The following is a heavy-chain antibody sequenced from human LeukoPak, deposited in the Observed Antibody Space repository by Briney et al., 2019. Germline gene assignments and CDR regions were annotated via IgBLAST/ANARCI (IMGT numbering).Heavy chain of an antibody. D-gene: IGHD3-10*01. CDR1: GFTFGNYP. CDR3: AKDRGYTTGRDFDF. CDR2: VSANGVST. Sequence: GGSLRLSCAASGFTFGNYPFSWVRRAPGKGLEWVSVVSANGVSTLYANSVKGRFTISRDNFVNTLYLQMSSLRAEDTAVYYCAKDRGYTTGRDFDFWGQGALVTVSS. J-gene: IGHJ4*02. V-gene: IGHV3-23*01.